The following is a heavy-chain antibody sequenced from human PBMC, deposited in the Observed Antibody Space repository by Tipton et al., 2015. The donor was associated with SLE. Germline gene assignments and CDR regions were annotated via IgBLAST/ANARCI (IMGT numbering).Heavy chain of an antibody. CDR3: ASQGGYYGSGSYYDFDY. V-gene: IGHV4-30-2*01. D-gene: IGHD3-10*01. Sequence: WSWIRQPPGKGLEWIGYIYYSGSTYYNPSLKSRVTISVDRSKNQFSLKLSSVTAADTAVYYCASQGGYYGSGSYYDFDYWGQGTLVTVSS. CDR2: IYYSGST. J-gene: IGHJ4*02.